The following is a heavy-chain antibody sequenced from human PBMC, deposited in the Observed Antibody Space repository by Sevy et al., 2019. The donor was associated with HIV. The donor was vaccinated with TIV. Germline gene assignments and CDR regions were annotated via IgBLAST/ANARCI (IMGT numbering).Heavy chain of an antibody. Sequence: GGSLRLSCAVSGFTFSTYAMHWVRQAPGKGLEWVAIVSADGSEKNYADSVKGRFTISRDNSRNTLYLQMNSLRTEDTALYYCARDQLGSIDYWGQGTLVTVS. D-gene: IGHD7-27*01. V-gene: IGHV3-30-3*01. J-gene: IGHJ4*02. CDR1: GFTFSTYA. CDR2: VSADGSEK. CDR3: ARDQLGSIDY.